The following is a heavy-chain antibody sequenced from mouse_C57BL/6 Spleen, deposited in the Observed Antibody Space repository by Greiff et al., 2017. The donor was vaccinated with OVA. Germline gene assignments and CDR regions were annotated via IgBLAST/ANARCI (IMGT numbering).Heavy chain of an antibody. CDR3: ARSLIYDQASYYYAMDY. CDR2: INPNNGGT. CDR1: GYTFTDYN. D-gene: IGHD2-3*01. V-gene: IGHV1-18*01. Sequence: VQLQQSGPELVKPGASVKIPCKASGYTFTDYNMDWVKQSHGKSLEWIGDINPNNGGTIYNQKFKGKATLTVDKSSSTAYMELRSLTSEDTAVYYCARSLIYDQASYYYAMDYWGQGTSVTVSS. J-gene: IGHJ4*01.